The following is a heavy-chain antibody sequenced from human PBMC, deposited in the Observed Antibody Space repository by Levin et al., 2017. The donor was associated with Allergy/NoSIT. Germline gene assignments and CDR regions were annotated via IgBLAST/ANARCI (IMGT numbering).Heavy chain of an antibody. CDR3: ARVGAVRYYDFLGVPFDP. CDR2: IIPIFGTA. J-gene: IGHJ5*02. V-gene: IGHV1-69*13. CDR1: GGTFSSYA. D-gene: IGHD3-3*01. Sequence: PVASVKVSCKASGGTFSSYAISWVRQAPGQGLEWMGGIIPIFGTANYAQKFQGRVTITADESTSTAYMELSSLRSEDTAVYYCARVGAVRYYDFLGVPFDPWGQGTLVTVSS.